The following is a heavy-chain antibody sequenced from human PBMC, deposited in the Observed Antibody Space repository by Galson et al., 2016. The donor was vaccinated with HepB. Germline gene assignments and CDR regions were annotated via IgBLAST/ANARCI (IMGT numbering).Heavy chain of an antibody. CDR2: TYYRSKWFT. CDR1: GDSVTSDITT. Sequence: CAISGDSVTSDITTWNWIRQSPSRGLEWLGRTYYRSKWFTDYAVSVEGRITVTSDTSKNQFSLQLDSVTPDDTATYFCTRGYMQNGMNVWGQGTTVTVS. CDR3: TRGYMQNGMNV. J-gene: IGHJ6*02. V-gene: IGHV6-1*01. D-gene: IGHD5-24*01.